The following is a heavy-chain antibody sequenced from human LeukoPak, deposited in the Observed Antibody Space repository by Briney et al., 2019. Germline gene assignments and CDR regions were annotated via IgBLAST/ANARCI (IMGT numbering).Heavy chain of an antibody. D-gene: IGHD2-2*01. CDR3: ARSSIVVVSLLDY. CDR1: GFPFSSYA. V-gene: IGHV3-64*01. Sequence: GGSLRLSCAASGFPFSSYAMHWVRRAPGKGLEYVSAISSNGGSTSYANSVKGRFTISRDNSKNTLYLQMGSLRAEDMAVYYCARSSIVVVSLLDYWGQGTLVTVPS. CDR2: ISSNGGST. J-gene: IGHJ4*02.